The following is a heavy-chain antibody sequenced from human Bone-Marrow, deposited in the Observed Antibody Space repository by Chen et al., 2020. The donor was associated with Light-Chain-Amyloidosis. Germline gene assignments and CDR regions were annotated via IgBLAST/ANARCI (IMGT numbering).Heavy chain of an antibody. D-gene: IGHD5-12*01. CDR3: ARRRDGYNFDY. CDR2: IYPDDSDA. V-gene: IGHV5-51*01. Sequence: EVQLEQSGPEVKKPGESLKISCKGSGYTFPNYWIGWVRQMPGKGLEWMGVIYPDDSDAIYSPSFESLVTISADKSITAAYLQWRSLKASDTAMYYCARRRDGYNFDYWGQGTLVTVSS. J-gene: IGHJ4*02. CDR1: GYTFPNYW.